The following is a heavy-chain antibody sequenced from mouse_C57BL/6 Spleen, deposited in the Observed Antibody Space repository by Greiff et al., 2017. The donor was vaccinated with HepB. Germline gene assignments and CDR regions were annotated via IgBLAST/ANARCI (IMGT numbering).Heavy chain of an antibody. CDR1: GYAISSSW. CDR3: ARRELGQVDY. J-gene: IGHJ2*01. D-gene: IGHD4-1*01. V-gene: IGHV1-82*01. Sequence: LKQSGPELVKPGGSGKISCKASGYAISSSWMNWGKQRTGKGLEGIGRIYPGDGGTNYNGKCKGKATRTADKSSSTAYMQLSSLTSEDSAVYFCARRELGQVDYWGQGTTLTVSS. CDR2: IYPGDGGT.